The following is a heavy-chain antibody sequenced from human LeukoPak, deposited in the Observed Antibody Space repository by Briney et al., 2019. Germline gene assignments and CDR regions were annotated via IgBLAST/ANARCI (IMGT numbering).Heavy chain of an antibody. J-gene: IGHJ4*02. CDR2: INGDGSDT. CDR3: ARWDTGMAAFDL. V-gene: IGHV3-74*03. CDR1: EFNVSNYW. Sequence: GGSLRLSCAASEFNVSNYWMHWIRQAPGTGLMWVSRINGDGSDTKYADSVKGRLTISRDNAKNTLYLHMNSLRAEDTALYWCARWDTGMAAFDLWGQGTLATVSS. D-gene: IGHD5-18*01.